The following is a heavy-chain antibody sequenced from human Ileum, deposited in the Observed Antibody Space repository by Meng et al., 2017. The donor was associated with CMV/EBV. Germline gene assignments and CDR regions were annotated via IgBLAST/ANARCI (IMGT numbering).Heavy chain of an antibody. Sequence: VPLRSASPSLVSHSATLSLTCTVSDASISPYCWNWIRQSPVMGLEWVGFLCHDGHTHSNPSLKSRLAMSIDTSKSQISLRLMSVTAADTAIYYCARWGNAVRGFDYWGRGVLVTVSS. J-gene: IGHJ4*01. D-gene: IGHD7-27*01. CDR1: DASISPYC. V-gene: IGHV4-59*01. CDR3: ARWGNAVRGFDY. CDR2: LCHDGHT.